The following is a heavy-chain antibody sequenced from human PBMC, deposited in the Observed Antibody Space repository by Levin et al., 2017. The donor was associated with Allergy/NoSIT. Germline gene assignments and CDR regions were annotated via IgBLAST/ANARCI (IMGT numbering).Heavy chain of an antibody. V-gene: IGHV3-23*01. CDR1: GFNFNIHA. J-gene: IGHJ6*03. Sequence: AGSLRLSCVASGFNFNIHAMNWIRQAPGKGLEWVSTIGGDDPYYADSVRGRFTMSRDNSKSTVSLRLNSLGAEDAAVYYCAKDGQAYNGVYDYMDVWGKGTTVTVSS. CDR3: AKDGQAYNGVYDYMDV. D-gene: IGHD2-21*01. CDR2: IGGDDP.